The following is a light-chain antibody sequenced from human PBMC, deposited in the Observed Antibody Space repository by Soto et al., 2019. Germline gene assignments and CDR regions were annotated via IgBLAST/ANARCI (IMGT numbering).Light chain of an antibody. V-gene: IGLV2-14*01. Sequence: QSVLTQSASVSGSPGQSITISCTGTSSDVGGYNYVSWHQQHPGKAPKLMIYEVSNRPSGVSNRFSGSKSGNTASLTISGLQAEDEADYYCSSYTSSSTLGVFGGGTQLTVL. J-gene: IGLJ7*01. CDR2: EVS. CDR1: SSDVGGYNY. CDR3: SSYTSSSTLGV.